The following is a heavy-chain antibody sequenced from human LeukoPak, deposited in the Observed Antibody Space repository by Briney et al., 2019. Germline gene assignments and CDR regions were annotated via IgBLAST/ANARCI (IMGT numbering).Heavy chain of an antibody. CDR1: GYTLTELS. J-gene: IGHJ6*02. CDR3: ATDSTRLVVPAASSQLQYYYYGMDV. V-gene: IGHV1-24*01. CDR2: FDPEDGET. Sequence: ASVKVSCKVSGYTLTELSMHWVRQAPGKGLEWMGGFDPEDGETIYAQKFQGRVTMTEDTSTDTAYMELSSLRSEDTAVYYCATDSTRLVVPAASSQLQYYYYGMDVWGQGTTVTVSS. D-gene: IGHD2-2*01.